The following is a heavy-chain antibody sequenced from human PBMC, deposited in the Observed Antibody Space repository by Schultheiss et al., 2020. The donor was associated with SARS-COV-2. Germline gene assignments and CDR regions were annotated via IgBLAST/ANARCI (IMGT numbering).Heavy chain of an antibody. CDR1: GFTFSGSA. CDR2: ISNDGSNK. CDR3: ARGSPLWTRTGCVDI. V-gene: IGHV3-30*04. D-gene: IGHD3-16*01. J-gene: IGHJ3*02. Sequence: GESLKISCAASGFTFSGSAMHWVRQAPAKGLEWVSVISNDGSNKYYADSVKGRFTISRDNSKNTLYLQMNSLRAEDTAVYYCARGSPLWTRTGCVDIWGQGTMVTVSS.